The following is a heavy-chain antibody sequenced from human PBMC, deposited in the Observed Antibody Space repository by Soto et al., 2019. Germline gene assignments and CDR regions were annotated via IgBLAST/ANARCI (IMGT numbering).Heavy chain of an antibody. CDR3: TRVPISQGLFDY. V-gene: IGHV3-30-3*01. J-gene: IGHJ4*02. CDR2: ISYDGSNK. CDR1: GFTFSNYA. Sequence: GGSLRLSCAASGFTFSNYAMHWVRQAPGKGLEWVAVISYDGSNKYYTDSVKGRFTISRDNSKSIAYLQMNSLKTEDAAVYYCTRVPISQGLFDYWGQGTLVTVSS. D-gene: IGHD2-21*01.